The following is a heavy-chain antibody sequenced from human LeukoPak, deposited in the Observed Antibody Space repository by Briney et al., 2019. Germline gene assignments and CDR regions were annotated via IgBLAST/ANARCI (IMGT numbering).Heavy chain of an antibody. CDR2: ISGGGGGT. CDR3: AKDTYCASDCFPQDAFDI. D-gene: IGHD2-21*01. Sequence: PGGSLRLSCAASGFIVSTYAMSWVRQAPGKGLEWVSGISGGGGGTYFADSVKGRFTISRDNSKNTLYLQMNTLRAEDTAVYYCAKDTYCASDCFPQDAFDIWGQGTMVTVSS. CDR1: GFIVSTYA. J-gene: IGHJ3*02. V-gene: IGHV3-23*01.